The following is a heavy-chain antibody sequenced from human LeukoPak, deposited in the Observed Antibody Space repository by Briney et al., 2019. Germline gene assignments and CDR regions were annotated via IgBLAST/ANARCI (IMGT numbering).Heavy chain of an antibody. V-gene: IGHV3-48*01. D-gene: IGHD3-3*01. CDR3: AKDYDFDY. CDR1: GFIFGRDS. J-gene: IGHJ4*02. Sequence: GGSLRLSCAASGFIFGRDSMNWVRQAPGRGLEWISYISRDSDIRYYADSVRGRFHISRDNARNSLYLQMNSLRAEDTAVYYCAKDYDFDYWGQGTLVTVSS. CDR2: ISRDSDIR.